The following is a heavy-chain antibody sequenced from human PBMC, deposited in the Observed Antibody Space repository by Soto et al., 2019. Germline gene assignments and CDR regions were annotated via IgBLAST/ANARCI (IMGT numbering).Heavy chain of an antibody. J-gene: IGHJ3*02. Sequence: GGSLRLSCAASGFTFSSYGMHWVRQAPGKGLEWVAVIWYDGSNKYYADSVKGRFTISRDNSKNTLYLQMNSLRAEDTAVYYCARDGDSSLGHDAFDIWGQGTMVTVSS. V-gene: IGHV3-33*01. CDR2: IWYDGSNK. CDR3: ARDGDSSLGHDAFDI. CDR1: GFTFSSYG. D-gene: IGHD6-13*01.